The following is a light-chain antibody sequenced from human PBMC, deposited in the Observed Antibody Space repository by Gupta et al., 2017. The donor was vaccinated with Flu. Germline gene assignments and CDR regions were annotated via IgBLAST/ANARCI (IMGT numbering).Light chain of an antibody. CDR1: VLPNQY. J-gene: IGLJ1*01. CDR2: KDA. CDR3: QSADTNLVYV. Sequence: SFELTQPPTVSVSPGQTARITCSGDVLPNQYAYWYQQKAGQAPVAVIYKDAERPSCIPERFSGSSSGTMVTLTIRGVQAEDEADYYCQSADTNLVYVFGPGTQLTVL. V-gene: IGLV3-25*02.